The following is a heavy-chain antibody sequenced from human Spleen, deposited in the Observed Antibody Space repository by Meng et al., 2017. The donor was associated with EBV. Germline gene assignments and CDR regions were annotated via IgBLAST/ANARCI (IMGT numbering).Heavy chain of an antibody. D-gene: IGHD4-17*01. CDR2: IYHRGSV. CDR3: ARGIMTTVTTLFFFDS. Sequence: QAPASRLVKLSQALTLSCAVSGYSYSSGGYSGSWIRQPPGKGLEWIAYIYHRGSVYYNPSLKRRVNISLDRSKNKFSLELNSVPAADTAVYYCARGIMTTVTTLFFFDSWGQGTLVTVSS. CDR1: GYSYSSGGYS. V-gene: IGHV4-30-2*01. J-gene: IGHJ4*02.